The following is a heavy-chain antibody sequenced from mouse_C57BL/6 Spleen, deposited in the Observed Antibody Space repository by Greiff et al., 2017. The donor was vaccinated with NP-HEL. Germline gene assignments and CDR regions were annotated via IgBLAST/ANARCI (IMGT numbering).Heavy chain of an antibody. CDR1: GYTFTSYW. V-gene: IGHV1-55*01. CDR3: ARWRVGYDYDWYFDV. CDR2: IYPGSGST. Sequence: QVQLQQPGAELVKPGASVKMSCKASGYTFTSYWITWVKQRPGQGLEWIGDIYPGSGSTNYNEKFKSKATLTVDTSSSTAYMQLSSLTSEDSAVYYCARWRVGYDYDWYFDVWGTGTTVTVSS. J-gene: IGHJ1*03. D-gene: IGHD2-4*01.